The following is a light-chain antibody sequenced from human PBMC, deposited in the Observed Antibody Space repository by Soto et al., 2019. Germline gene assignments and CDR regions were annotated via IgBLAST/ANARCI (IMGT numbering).Light chain of an antibody. J-gene: IGKJ5*01. V-gene: IGKV1-5*03. CDR1: QSISSW. CDR3: QQYNSYSIT. CDR2: KAS. Sequence: DIQMTQSPCTMSASVGDRVTITCRASQSISSWLAWYQQKPGKAPKLLIYKASSLESGVPSRFSGSGSGTEFTLTISSLQPDDFATYYCQQYNSYSITVGQVTRLEI.